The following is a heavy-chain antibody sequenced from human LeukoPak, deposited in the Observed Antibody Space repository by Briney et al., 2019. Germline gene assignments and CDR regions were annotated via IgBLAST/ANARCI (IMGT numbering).Heavy chain of an antibody. Sequence: GGSLRLSCAASGFTFSSYGKHWVGQAPGKGLEWVAVISYDGSNKYYSDSVKGRFTISRDNSKNTLYLQMNSLRPEDTALYYCAKVASTGFFAYYFDYWGQRTLVTVSS. CDR3: AKVASTGFFAYYFDY. CDR1: GFTFSSYG. J-gene: IGHJ4*02. V-gene: IGHV3-30*18. D-gene: IGHD4-17*01. CDR2: ISYDGSNK.